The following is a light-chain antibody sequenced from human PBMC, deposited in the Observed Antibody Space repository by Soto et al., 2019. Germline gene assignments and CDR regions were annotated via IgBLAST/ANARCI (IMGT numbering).Light chain of an antibody. CDR2: EVS. J-gene: IGLJ1*01. CDR3: CSHGGSNV. Sequence: QSVLTQPPSASGSPGQSVTISCTGTSSVVGGYNYVSWYQQHPGKAPKLIIYEVSKRPSGVPDRFSGSKSGNTASLTVSGLQAEDEADYYCCSHGGSNVFGTGTKLTVL. V-gene: IGLV2-8*01. CDR1: SSVVGGYNY.